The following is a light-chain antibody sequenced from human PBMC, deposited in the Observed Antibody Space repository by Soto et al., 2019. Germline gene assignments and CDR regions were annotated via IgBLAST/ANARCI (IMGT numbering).Light chain of an antibody. J-gene: IGKJ4*01. CDR1: ESVSDNY. CDR3: QQYGSSPLT. CDR2: GAS. V-gene: IGKV3-20*01. Sequence: EIVLTQSPGTLSLSPGERATLSCRASESVSDNYLAWYQQRSGQAPRLVIYGASSRASAVPDRFSGSGSGAAFTLTIGRLEPEDFAVYYWQQYGSSPLTFGGGTKVESK.